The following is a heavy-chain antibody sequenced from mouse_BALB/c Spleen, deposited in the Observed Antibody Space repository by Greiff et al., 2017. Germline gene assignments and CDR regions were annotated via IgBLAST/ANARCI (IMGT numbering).Heavy chain of an antibody. Sequence: VQLQQSGAELVRPGVSVKISCKGSGYTFTDYAMHWVKQSHAKSLEWIGVISTYYGDASYNQKFKGKATMTVDKSSSTAYMELARLTSEDSAIYYCARGYYGSSSFAYWGQGTLVTVSA. CDR3: ARGYYGSSSFAY. J-gene: IGHJ3*01. CDR2: ISTYYGDA. CDR1: GYTFTDYA. D-gene: IGHD1-1*01. V-gene: IGHV1S137*01.